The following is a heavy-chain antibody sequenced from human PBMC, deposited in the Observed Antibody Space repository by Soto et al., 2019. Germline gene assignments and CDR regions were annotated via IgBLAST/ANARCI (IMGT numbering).Heavy chain of an antibody. J-gene: IGHJ6*02. CDR3: AKSMGGTANGMGV. CDR1: GLSFDDYA. D-gene: IGHD2-21*02. CDR2: ISWNGGSI. V-gene: IGHV3-9*01. Sequence: EVQLVESGGGLVQPGRSLRLSCAASGLSFDDYAMHWVRQVPGKGLEWVSGISWNGGSIGYADSVKGRFSISRDNAKNSLYLQMNSLRVEDTALYYCAKSMGGTANGMGVWGQGTKVTVSS.